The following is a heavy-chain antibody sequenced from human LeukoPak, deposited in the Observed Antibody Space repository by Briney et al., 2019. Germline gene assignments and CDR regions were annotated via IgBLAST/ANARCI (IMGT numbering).Heavy chain of an antibody. V-gene: IGHV4-30-2*01. CDR3: ARITDPDYRSGWSGADY. J-gene: IGHJ4*02. CDR2: IYHSGST. Sequence: SETLSLTCAVSGGSISSGGYSWSWIRQPPGKGLEWIGYIYHSGSTYYNPSLKSRVTISVDRSKNQFSLKMTSLTAADTAVYYCARITDPDYRSGWSGADYWGRGTQVTVSA. D-gene: IGHD6-19*01. CDR1: GGSISSGGYS.